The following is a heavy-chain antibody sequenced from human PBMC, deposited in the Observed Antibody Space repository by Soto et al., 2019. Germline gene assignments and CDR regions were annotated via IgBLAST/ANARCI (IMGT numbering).Heavy chain of an antibody. V-gene: IGHV3-23*01. CDR1: GFTFSSYA. D-gene: IGHD4-17*01. CDR3: ARDPYGGNSPFDY. CDR2: ISGSGGST. Sequence: PGGSLRLSCAASGFTFSSYAMSWVRQAPGKGLEWVSAISGSGGSTYYADSVKGRFTISRDNSKNTLYLQMNSLRAEDTAVYYCARDPYGGNSPFDYWGQGTLVTVSS. J-gene: IGHJ4*02.